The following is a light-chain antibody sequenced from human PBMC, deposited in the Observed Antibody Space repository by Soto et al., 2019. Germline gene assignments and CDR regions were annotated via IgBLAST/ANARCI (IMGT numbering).Light chain of an antibody. CDR3: SSFAGNNNLV. CDR2: EVS. CDR1: SSDVGGYNY. J-gene: IGLJ2*01. V-gene: IGLV2-8*01. Sequence: QSVLTQPPSASGSPGQSVTISCTGTSSDVGGYNYVSWYQQHPGKAPKLMISEVSKRTSGVPDRFSGSKSGNTASLTVSGLQAEDEADYYCSSFAGNNNLVFGGGTKVTVL.